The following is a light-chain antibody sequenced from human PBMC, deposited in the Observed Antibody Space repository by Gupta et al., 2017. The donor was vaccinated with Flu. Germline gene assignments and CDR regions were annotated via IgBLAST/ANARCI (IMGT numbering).Light chain of an antibody. CDR1: QSISSW. CDR3: QQVDSYPIT. CDR2: KAS. V-gene: IGKV1-5*03. Sequence: DIQMTQSPSTLSASTGDRVTITCRASQSISSWLAWYQQKPGKAPKLLINKASTLESGVPSRFSGSGSGTEFTLTISSLQSDDFATYYCQQVDSYPITFGGGTKVEIK. J-gene: IGKJ4*01.